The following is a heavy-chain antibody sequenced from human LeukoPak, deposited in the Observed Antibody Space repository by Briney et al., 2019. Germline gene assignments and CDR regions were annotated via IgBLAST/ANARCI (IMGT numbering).Heavy chain of an antibody. CDR1: GFTFRRYW. V-gene: IGHV3-7*02. D-gene: IGHD3-10*01. CDR3: VGLGENY. J-gene: IGHJ4*02. Sequence: GGSLRLSCAASGFTFRRYWMSWARQASGKGVEWVANIKQDGSEKYSVDSVKGRFTISRDNAKNSQDLQMNSRRAEDTAVYYCVGLGENYWGQGTLVTVSS. CDR2: IKQDGSEK.